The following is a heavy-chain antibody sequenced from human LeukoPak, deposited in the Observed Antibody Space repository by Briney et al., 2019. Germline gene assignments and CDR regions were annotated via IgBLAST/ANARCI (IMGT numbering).Heavy chain of an antibody. J-gene: IGHJ6*03. CDR2: ISGSGGYT. Sequence: GGSLRLSCAASGFTFITYAMSWVRQAPGKGLEWVSAISGSGGYTYYADSVKGRFTISRDNSKNTLYLQMNSLRAEDTAVYYCAKTITMVRGSDYYYMDVWGKGTTVTVSS. CDR1: GFTFITYA. D-gene: IGHD3-10*01. CDR3: AKTITMVRGSDYYYMDV. V-gene: IGHV3-23*01.